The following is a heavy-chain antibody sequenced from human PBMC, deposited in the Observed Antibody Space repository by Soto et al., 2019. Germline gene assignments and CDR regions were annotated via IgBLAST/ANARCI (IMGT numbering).Heavy chain of an antibody. CDR1: GDTFTDYY. J-gene: IGHJ4*02. Sequence: QVQLVQSGAEVKKPGTSVKVSCKASGDTFTDYYIHWVRQAPGQGLEWMGTVNPSGGHTTYAQHXLGXMTMTRDTSTSTLYMELTSLTSEDTAVYYCARGGHVVVVTAALDFWGQGTLVTVSS. D-gene: IGHD2-21*02. CDR2: VNPSGGHT. CDR3: ARGGHVVVVTAALDF. V-gene: IGHV1-46*01.